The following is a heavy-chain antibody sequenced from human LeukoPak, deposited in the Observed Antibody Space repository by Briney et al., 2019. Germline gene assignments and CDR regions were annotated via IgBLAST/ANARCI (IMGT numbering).Heavy chain of an antibody. V-gene: IGHV3-48*03. D-gene: IGHD2-21*01. Sequence: PGGSLRLSCAASGFTFSSYEMNWVRQAPGKGLEWVSYISSSGSTIYYADSVKGRFTISRDNAKNSLYLQMNSLSAEDTAVYYCARDPYGGMDVWGKGTTVTVSS. CDR1: GFTFSSYE. CDR2: ISSSGSTI. J-gene: IGHJ6*04. CDR3: ARDPYGGMDV.